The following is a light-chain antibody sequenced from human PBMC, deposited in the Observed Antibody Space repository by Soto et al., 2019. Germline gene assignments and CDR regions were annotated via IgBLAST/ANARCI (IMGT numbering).Light chain of an antibody. CDR3: MQALQTPIT. CDR2: LGS. V-gene: IGKV2-28*01. Sequence: DIVMTQSQLSLPVTPGEPASISCRSSQSLLHSNGYNYMDWYLQKPGQSPQLLIYLGSNRASGVPDRVSGSVSGTDFSLKISRVEAEDVGVYYCMQALQTPITFGQGTRLE. CDR1: QSLLHSNGYNY. J-gene: IGKJ5*01.